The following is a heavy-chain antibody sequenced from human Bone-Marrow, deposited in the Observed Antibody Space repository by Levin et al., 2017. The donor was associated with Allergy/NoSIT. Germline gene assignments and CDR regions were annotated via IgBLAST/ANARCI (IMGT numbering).Heavy chain of an antibody. D-gene: IGHD2-21*01. J-gene: IGHJ4*02. CDR2: ISGSGDAA. CDR1: GFTFNNHA. CDR3: ARADCGGIGCKHLDQ. V-gene: IGHV3-23*01. Sequence: GGSLRLSCAASGFTFNNHAMAWVRQALGRGPEWASSISGSGDAAIYADSVKGRFTISRDSSQNTLYLQMNSLTAEDTAIYYCARADCGGIGCKHLDQWGQGTLVTVSS.